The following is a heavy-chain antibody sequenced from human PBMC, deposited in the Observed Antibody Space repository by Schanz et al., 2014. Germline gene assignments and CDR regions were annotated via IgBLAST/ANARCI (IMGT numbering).Heavy chain of an antibody. CDR3: ARVALPGYSSPRDAFDI. J-gene: IGHJ3*02. CDR2: IKQDESEK. CDR1: GFTFSSYD. D-gene: IGHD5-18*01. V-gene: IGHV3-7*01. Sequence: DVQLLESGGGLVQPGGSLRLSCVASGFTFSSYDVFWVRQAPGKGLEWVANIKQDESEKYYVDSVKGRFTISRDNAKNSLYLQMNGLRAEDTAVYYCARVALPGYSSPRDAFDIWGQGTMVTVS.